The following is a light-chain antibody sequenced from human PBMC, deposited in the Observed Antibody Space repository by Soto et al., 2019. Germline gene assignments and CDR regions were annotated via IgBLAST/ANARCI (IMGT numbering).Light chain of an antibody. J-gene: IGKJ4*01. Sequence: DIQMTQSPSSLSASVGDRVIITCRASQGISNYLAWYQQKPGKVPELLIYAASTLQSGVPSRFSGSGSGTDFTLTISSLQPEDFASYSCRIYPSAPFSFGGGTNVEIK. V-gene: IGKV1-27*01. CDR2: AAS. CDR1: QGISNY. CDR3: RIYPSAPFS.